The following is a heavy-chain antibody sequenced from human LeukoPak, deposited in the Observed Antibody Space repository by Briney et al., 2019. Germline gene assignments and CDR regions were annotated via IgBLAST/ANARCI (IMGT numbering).Heavy chain of an antibody. CDR3: ARHGEGYDILTGSYYYYGMDV. J-gene: IGHJ6*02. V-gene: IGHV4-59*08. CDR2: IYYSGST. CDR1: GGSIRSYY. Sequence: SETLSLTCTVSGGSIRSYYWSWIRQPPGKGLEWIGYIYYSGSTNYNPSLKSRVTISVDTSKNQFSLKLSSVTAADTAVYYCARHGEGYDILTGSYYYYGMDVWGQGTTVTVSS. D-gene: IGHD3-9*01.